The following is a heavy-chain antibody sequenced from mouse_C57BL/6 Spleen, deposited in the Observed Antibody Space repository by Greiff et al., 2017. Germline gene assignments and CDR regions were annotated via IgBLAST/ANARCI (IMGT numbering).Heavy chain of an antibody. Sequence: QVQLQQSGAELVRPGASVTLSCKASGYTFTDYEMHWVKQTPVHGLEWIGAIDPETGGTTNNQKFKGKAILTVDKSSSTAYMELRSLTSEDSAVYDCTRDDLTYYYAMEYWGQGTTVTVSS. CDR1: GYTFTDYE. D-gene: IGHD2-3*01. CDR2: IDPETGGT. J-gene: IGHJ4*01. CDR3: TRDDLTYYYAMEY. V-gene: IGHV1-15*01.